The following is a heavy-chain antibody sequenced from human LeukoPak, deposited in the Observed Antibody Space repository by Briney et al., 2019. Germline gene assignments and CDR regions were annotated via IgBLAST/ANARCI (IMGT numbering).Heavy chain of an antibody. CDR1: GGSISGSSYY. J-gene: IGHJ3*02. V-gene: IGHV4-39*01. D-gene: IGHD3-16*01. CDR2: IYESGGT. Sequence: SETLSLTCTVSGGSISGSSYYWGWIRQPPGKGLEWIGSIYESGGTYYNPSLKSRVTISVDTPKNQFSLKLSSVTAADTAVYYCGRCFVLGNFRPHAFNIWGQGTLVTVSS. CDR3: GRCFVLGNFRPHAFNI.